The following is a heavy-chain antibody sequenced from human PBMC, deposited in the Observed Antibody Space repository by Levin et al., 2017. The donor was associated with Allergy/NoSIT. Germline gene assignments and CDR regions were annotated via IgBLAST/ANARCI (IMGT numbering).Heavy chain of an antibody. Sequence: SETLSLTCTVSGGSISSSSYYWGWIRQPPGKGLEWIGSIYYSGSTYYNPSLKSRVTISVDTSKNQFSLKLSSVTAADTAVYYCARIAARFDWGQGTLVTVSS. V-gene: IGHV4-39*01. D-gene: IGHD6-6*01. CDR1: GGSISSSSYY. CDR2: IYYSGST. J-gene: IGHJ4*02. CDR3: ARIAARFD.